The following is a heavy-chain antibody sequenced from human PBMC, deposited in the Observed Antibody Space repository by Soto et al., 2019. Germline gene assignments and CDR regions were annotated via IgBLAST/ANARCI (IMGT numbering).Heavy chain of an antibody. Sequence: SETLSLTCTVSGGSISSYYWSWIRQPPGKGLEWIGYIYYSGGTNYNPSLKSRVTISVDTSKNQFSLKLSSVTAADTAVYYCARLLWFGEKTPTGHFDYWGQGTLVTVSS. CDR1: GGSISSYY. V-gene: IGHV4-59*01. D-gene: IGHD3-10*01. J-gene: IGHJ4*02. CDR3: ARLLWFGEKTPTGHFDY. CDR2: IYYSGGT.